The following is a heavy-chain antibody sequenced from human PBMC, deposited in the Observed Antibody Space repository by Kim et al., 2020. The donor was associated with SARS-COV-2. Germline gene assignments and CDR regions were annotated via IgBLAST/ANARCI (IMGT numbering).Heavy chain of an antibody. CDR2: IKQDGSEK. Sequence: GGSLRLSCAASGFTFSSYWMSWVRQAPGKGLEWVANIKQDGSEKYYVDSVKGRFTISRDNAKNSLYLQMNILRAEDTAVYYCARDIIAAAGNEYYYYYGMAVWGQGTTVTVSS. D-gene: IGHD6-13*01. V-gene: IGHV3-7*03. J-gene: IGHJ6*02. CDR3: ARDIIAAAGNEYYYYYGMAV. CDR1: GFTFSSYW.